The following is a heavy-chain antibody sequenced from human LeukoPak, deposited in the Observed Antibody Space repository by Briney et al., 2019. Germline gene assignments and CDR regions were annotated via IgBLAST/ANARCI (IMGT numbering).Heavy chain of an antibody. V-gene: IGHV4-39*01. CDR1: GDSINSGSYY. D-gene: IGHD2-8*01. Sequence: SETLSLTCTVSGDSINSGSYYWGWIRQPPGKGLEWFGSISHRGNTYYNPSLRSRVTISVDMSKNQLSLKLNSVTAADTAVYYCARLYEGKRPPDYWGQGTLVTVSS. CDR3: ARLYEGKRPPDY. CDR2: ISHRGNT. J-gene: IGHJ4*02.